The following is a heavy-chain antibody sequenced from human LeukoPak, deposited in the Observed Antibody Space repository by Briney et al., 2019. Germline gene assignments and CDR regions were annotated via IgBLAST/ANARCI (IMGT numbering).Heavy chain of an antibody. CDR2: IYHSGST. CDR3: ARDPSTTVGDY. J-gene: IGHJ4*02. CDR1: GYSISSGYY. D-gene: IGHD4-11*01. Sequence: PSGTLSLTCTVSGYSISSGYYWGWIRQPPGKGLEWIGSIYHSGSTYYNPSLKSRVTISVDTSKNQFSLKLSSVTAADTAVYYCARDPSTTVGDYWGQGTLVTVSS. V-gene: IGHV4-38-2*02.